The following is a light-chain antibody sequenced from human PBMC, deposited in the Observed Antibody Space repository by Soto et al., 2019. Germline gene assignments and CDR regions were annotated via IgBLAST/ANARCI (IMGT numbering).Light chain of an antibody. CDR3: QSYDSSLSGSV. J-gene: IGLJ2*01. Sequence: QSVLTQPPSVSGAPGQRVTISCTGSSSNVGAGYDVHWYQQLPGTAPKLLIHDNNKRPSGVPDRFSGSKSGTSASLAITGLQAEDEADYYCQSYDSSLSGSVFGGGTQLTVL. CDR1: SSNVGAGYD. V-gene: IGLV1-40*01. CDR2: DNN.